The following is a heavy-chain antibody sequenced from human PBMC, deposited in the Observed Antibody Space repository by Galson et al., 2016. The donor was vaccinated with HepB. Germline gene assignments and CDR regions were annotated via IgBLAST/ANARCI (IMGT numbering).Heavy chain of an antibody. CDR2: IYGGDSDT. CDR3: VRHPREGGYNPYYLDY. V-gene: IGHV5-51*01. Sequence: QSGAEVKKSGESLKISCKVSGDSFTIYWIGWVRQMPGKGLEWMGTIYGGDSDTRYSASFQGQVTISVDKSISTAYLQWSSLRASDTAMYYCVRHPREGGYNPYYLDYWGQGTLVTVSS. J-gene: IGHJ4*02. CDR1: GDSFTIYW. D-gene: IGHD5-24*01.